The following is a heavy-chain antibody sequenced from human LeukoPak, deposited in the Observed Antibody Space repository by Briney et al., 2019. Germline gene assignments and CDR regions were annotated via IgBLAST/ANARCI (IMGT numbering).Heavy chain of an antibody. CDR3: ASLPDTVTTSAWYYYGMDV. D-gene: IGHD4-17*01. CDR1: GGSFSGYY. Sequence: PSETLSLTCAVYGGSFSGYYWSWIRQPPGKGLEWIGEINHSGSTNYNPSLKSRVTISVDTSKNQFSLKLSSVTAADTAVYYCASLPDTVTTSAWYYYGMDVWGQGTTVTVSS. CDR2: INHSGST. V-gene: IGHV4-34*01. J-gene: IGHJ6*02.